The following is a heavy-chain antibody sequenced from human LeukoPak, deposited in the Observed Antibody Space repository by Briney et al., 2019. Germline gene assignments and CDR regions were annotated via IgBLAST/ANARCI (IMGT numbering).Heavy chain of an antibody. Sequence: SQTLSLTWTVSGSSISSGDYYWSWIRQPPGKGLEWIGYIYYSGSTYYNPSLKSRVTISVDTSKNQFSLKLSSVTAADTAVYYCARVVTMVRGFDYWGQGTLVTVSS. CDR1: GSSISSGDYY. CDR2: IYYSGST. J-gene: IGHJ4*02. CDR3: ARVVTMVRGFDY. D-gene: IGHD3-10*01. V-gene: IGHV4-30-4*01.